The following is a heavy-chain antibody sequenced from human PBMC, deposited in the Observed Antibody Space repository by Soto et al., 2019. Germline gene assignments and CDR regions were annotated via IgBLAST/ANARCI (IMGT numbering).Heavy chain of an antibody. CDR2: ISWNSGSI. J-gene: IGHJ3*02. D-gene: IGHD2-21*02. CDR3: ANQADGGGDCYRPSSDAFDI. V-gene: IGHV3-9*01. CDR1: GFTFDDYA. Sequence: GGSLRLSCAASGFTFDDYAMHWVRQAPGKGLEWVSGISWNSGSIGYADSVKGRFTISRDNAKNSLYLQMNSLRAEAKALYYYANQADGGGDCYRPSSDAFDIWGQGTMVTISS.